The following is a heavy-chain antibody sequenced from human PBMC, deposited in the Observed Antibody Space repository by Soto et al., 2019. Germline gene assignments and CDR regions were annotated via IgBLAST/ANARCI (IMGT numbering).Heavy chain of an antibody. CDR3: ARDLSTSWYYFDY. J-gene: IGHJ4*02. CDR2: IWYDGSNK. V-gene: IGHV3-33*01. Sequence: QVQLVESGGGVVQPGRSLRLSCAASGFTFSSYGMHWVRQAPGKGLEWVALIWYDGSNKYYADSVKGRFTVSRDNFKNTLYLQMNILRAEDTAVYYCARDLSTSWYYFDYWGQGTLVTVSS. CDR1: GFTFSSYG. D-gene: IGHD6-13*01.